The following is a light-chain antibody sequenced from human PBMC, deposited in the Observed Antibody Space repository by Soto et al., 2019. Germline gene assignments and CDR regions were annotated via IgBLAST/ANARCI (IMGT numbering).Light chain of an antibody. CDR1: SSNIGTYT. CDR3: AAWDDSLNGPV. CDR2: SNH. J-gene: IGLJ2*01. V-gene: IGLV1-44*01. Sequence: QSVLTQPPSASGTPGQRVTISCSGSSSNIGTYTVDWYQQVPGTAPKLLIYSNHQRPSRVPDRFSGSRSGTSASLAISGLQSEDEADYYCAAWDDSLNGPVFGGGTKLTVL.